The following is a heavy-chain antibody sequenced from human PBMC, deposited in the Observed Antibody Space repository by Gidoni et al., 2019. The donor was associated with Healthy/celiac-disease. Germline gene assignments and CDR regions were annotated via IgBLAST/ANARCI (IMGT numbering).Heavy chain of an antibody. V-gene: IGHV2-70*01. CDR3: ARSPIYSSASGYGYFDL. CDR1: GFSLSTSGMC. J-gene: IGHJ2*01. CDR2: FDWDDNK. D-gene: IGHD6-6*01. Sequence: QVTLRESGPALVKPTQTLTLTCTFSGFSLSTSGMCVRWSRQPPGKALEWLALFDWDDNKYYSTSMKTRLTISKDTSKNQVVLTMTSMDPVDTATYYCARSPIYSSASGYGYFDLWGRGTLVTVSS.